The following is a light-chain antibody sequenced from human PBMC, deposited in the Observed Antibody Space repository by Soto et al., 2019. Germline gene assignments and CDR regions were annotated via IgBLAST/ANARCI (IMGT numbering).Light chain of an antibody. CDR2: WAS. CDR3: QQYYSPWT. J-gene: IGKJ1*01. Sequence: DIVMTQSPDSLAVSRGERATINCKSSQSVLYSSNNKNYLAWYQQKPGQPPKLLIYWASTRESGVPDRFSGTRFGTDLTITIRSLQDDDVAVYYCQQYYSPWTFGHGTKVEIK. CDR1: QSVLYSSNNKNY. V-gene: IGKV4-1*01.